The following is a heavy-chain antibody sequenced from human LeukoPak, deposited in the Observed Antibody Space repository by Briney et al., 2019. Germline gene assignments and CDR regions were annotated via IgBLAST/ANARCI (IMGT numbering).Heavy chain of an antibody. V-gene: IGHV3-21*06. CDR1: GFTFSTFA. D-gene: IGHD3-10*01. J-gene: IGHJ4*02. CDR2: ITGSGPYM. CDR3: VRAGGAFRGEVYFDY. Sequence: PGGSLRLSCAASGFTFSTFATHWVRLSPGKGLEWVSSITGSGPYMLSADSVTHRFTISRYNPKNILYLEMNTLRAEDTPMYFSVRAGGAFRGEVYFDYWGQGTLVTVSS.